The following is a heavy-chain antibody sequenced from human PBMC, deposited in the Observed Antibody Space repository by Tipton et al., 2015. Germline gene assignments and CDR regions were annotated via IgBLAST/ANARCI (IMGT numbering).Heavy chain of an antibody. CDR2: IIPRLGTA. V-gene: IGHV1-69*01. CDR3: AREGGDYYGSGTYHFDY. Sequence: QLVQSGAELKSPGSSVKVSCKASGGTFSSYTISWVRQAPGQGLEWMGGIIPRLGTANYAQKFQGRVMITADESTSTADMELSSLRCDDTAVYYCAREGGDYYGSGTYHFDYWGQGTLVTVSS. D-gene: IGHD3-10*01. J-gene: IGHJ4*02. CDR1: GGTFSSYT.